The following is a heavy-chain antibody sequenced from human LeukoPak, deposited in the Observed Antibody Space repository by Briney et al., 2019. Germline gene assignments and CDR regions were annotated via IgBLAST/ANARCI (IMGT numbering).Heavy chain of an antibody. CDR1: GGSISSGGYY. V-gene: IGHV4-61*08. CDR3: ARLYGYSAATIDY. J-gene: IGHJ4*02. D-gene: IGHD2-15*01. CDR2: IYYSGST. Sequence: SETLSLTCTVSGGSISSGGYYWSWIRQPPGKGLEWIGYIYYSGSTNYNPSLKSRVTISVDTSKNQFSLKLSSVTAADTAVYYCARLYGYSAATIDYWGQGTLVTVSS.